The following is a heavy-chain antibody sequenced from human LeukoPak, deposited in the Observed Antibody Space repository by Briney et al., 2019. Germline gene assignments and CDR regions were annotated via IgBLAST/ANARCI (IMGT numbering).Heavy chain of an antibody. Sequence: SETLSLTCTVSGGSISSYYWSWIRQPPGKGLEWIGYIYYSGSTYYNPSLKSRVTISVDKSKNQFSLKLSSVTAADTAVYYCARDNPGGAGEAFDIWGQGTMVTVSS. D-gene: IGHD3-10*01. CDR3: ARDNPGGAGEAFDI. CDR1: GGSISSYY. J-gene: IGHJ3*02. V-gene: IGHV4-59*12. CDR2: IYYSGST.